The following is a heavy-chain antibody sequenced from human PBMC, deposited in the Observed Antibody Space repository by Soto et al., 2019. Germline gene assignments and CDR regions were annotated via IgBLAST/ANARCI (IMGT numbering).Heavy chain of an antibody. D-gene: IGHD6-6*01. J-gene: IGHJ4*02. CDR2: ISAYNGNT. CDR3: ARVDSSYFFDY. CDR1: GYTFTSYG. V-gene: IGHV1-18*01. Sequence: GASVKVSCKASGYTFTSYGISWVRQAPGQGLEWMGWISAYNGNTNYAQKIQGRVTMTTDTSTSTAYMELRSLISYDTAVYYCARVDSSYFFDYWGQGTLVTVSS.